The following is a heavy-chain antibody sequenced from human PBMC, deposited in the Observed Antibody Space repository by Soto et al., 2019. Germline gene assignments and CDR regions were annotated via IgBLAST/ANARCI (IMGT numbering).Heavy chain of an antibody. CDR1: GFTFSGSA. CDR2: IRSKANSYAT. D-gene: IGHD3-10*01. V-gene: IGHV3-73*02. CDR3: THDYYGSGSYYDY. Sequence: EVQLVESGGGLVQPGGSLKLSCAASGFTFSGSAMHWVRQASGKGLEWVGSIRSKANSYATAYAASVKGRFTISRDDSKNTAYLQMNSLKTEDTAVYYCTHDYYGSGSYYDYWGQGTLVTVSS. J-gene: IGHJ4*02.